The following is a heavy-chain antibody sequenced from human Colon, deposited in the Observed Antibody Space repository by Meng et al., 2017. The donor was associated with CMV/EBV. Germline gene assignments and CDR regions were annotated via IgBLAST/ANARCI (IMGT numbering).Heavy chain of an antibody. V-gene: IGHV3-7*01. D-gene: IGHD3-10*01. CDR1: GFTFSSYW. J-gene: IGHJ6*02. CDR2: LKQDGSET. CDR3: AGQLGFGEMYYYGMGV. Sequence: GESLKISCTVTGFTFSSYWMSWVRQAPGKGLEWVASLKQDGSETYYVDSVRGRFSISRDNAKSSLYLQMDSLRADDSSTYYCAGQLGFGEMYYYGMGVWGQGITVTVSS.